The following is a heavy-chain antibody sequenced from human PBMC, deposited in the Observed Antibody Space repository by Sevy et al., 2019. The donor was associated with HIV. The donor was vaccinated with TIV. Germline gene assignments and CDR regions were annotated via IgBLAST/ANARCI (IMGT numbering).Heavy chain of an antibody. Sequence: GGSLRLSCAASGFSFSSHGMHWVRQAPGKGLEWQSVISYDGNKKYYADSVKGRFTISRDNSKNTLYLQMNSLRPEDTAVYYCARDGGWYNYAPSDYWCQGTLVTVSS. J-gene: IGHJ4*02. CDR1: GFSFSSHG. D-gene: IGHD1-1*01. CDR3: ARDGGWYNYAPSDY. V-gene: IGHV3-30*03. CDR2: ISYDGNKK.